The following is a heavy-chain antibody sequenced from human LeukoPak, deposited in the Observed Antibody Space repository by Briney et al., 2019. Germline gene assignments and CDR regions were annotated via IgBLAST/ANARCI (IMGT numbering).Heavy chain of an antibody. Sequence: SVKVSCKASGGTFSSYAISWVRQAPGQGLEWMGRIIPIFGTANYAQKFQGRVTITTDESTSTAYMELSSLRSEDTAVYYCARGGGGVSGSYYNWGQGTLVTVSS. CDR3: ARGGGGVSGSYYN. D-gene: IGHD1-26*01. CDR1: GGTFSSYA. V-gene: IGHV1-69*05. CDR2: IIPIFGTA. J-gene: IGHJ4*02.